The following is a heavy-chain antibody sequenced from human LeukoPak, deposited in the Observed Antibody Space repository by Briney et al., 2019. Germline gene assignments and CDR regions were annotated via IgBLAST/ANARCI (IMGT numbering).Heavy chain of an antibody. CDR1: GGSISSSSYY. J-gene: IGHJ3*02. Sequence: PSETLSLTCTVSGGSISSSSYYWGWIRQPPGKGLEWIGSIYYSGSTYYNPSLKSRVTISVDTSKNQFSLKLSSVTAADTAVYYCARALARRGGAFDIWGQGTMVTVSS. CDR3: ARALARRGGAFDI. V-gene: IGHV4-39*01. CDR2: IYYSGST.